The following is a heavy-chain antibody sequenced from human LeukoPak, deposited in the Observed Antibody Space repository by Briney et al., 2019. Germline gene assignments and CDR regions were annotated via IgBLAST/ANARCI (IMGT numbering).Heavy chain of an antibody. CDR1: W. CDR3: ARDDSGTYAALDY. D-gene: IGHD1-26*01. Sequence: WMSWVRQPPGKGLEWIGEIYHSGSTNYNPSLKSRVTISVDKSKNHFSLNLSSVTAADTAVYYCARDDSGTYAALDYWGQGTLVTVSS. CDR2: IYHSGST. J-gene: IGHJ4*02. V-gene: IGHV4-4*02.